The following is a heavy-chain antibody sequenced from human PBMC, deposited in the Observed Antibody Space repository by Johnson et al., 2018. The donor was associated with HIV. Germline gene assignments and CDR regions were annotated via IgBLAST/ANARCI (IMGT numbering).Heavy chain of an antibody. Sequence: QVQLVESGGGLKQPGRSLRLSCAASGFTVRSNYMSWVRQAPGKGLEWVAFIRYDVTKKYYADSVKGRFTISRDNSKNTLYLQMNSLRAEDTAVYYVARGVFWSVYPDSFDIWGQGTMVTVSS. CDR2: IRYDVTKK. V-gene: IGHV3-30*03. J-gene: IGHJ3*02. D-gene: IGHD3-3*01. CDR3: ARGVFWSVYPDSFDI. CDR1: GFTVRSNY.